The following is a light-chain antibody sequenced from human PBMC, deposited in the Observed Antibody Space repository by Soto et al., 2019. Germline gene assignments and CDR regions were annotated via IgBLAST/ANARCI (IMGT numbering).Light chain of an antibody. CDR1: QSISTW. CDR2: QAS. V-gene: IGKV1-5*03. Sequence: DLQMTQSPSTLSASVGDRVTITCRASQSISTWLAWYQHKPGKAPKLLIYQASSLEGGVPSRFXGSGSGTEFTLTISSLQPDDFATYDCQQYITYSRTFGQGTKVETK. J-gene: IGKJ2*02. CDR3: QQYITYSRT.